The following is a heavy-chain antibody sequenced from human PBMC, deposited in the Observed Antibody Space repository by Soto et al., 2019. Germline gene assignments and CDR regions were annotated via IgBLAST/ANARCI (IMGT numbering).Heavy chain of an antibody. CDR1: GYSISSGYY. Sequence: SETLSLTCAVSGYSISSGYYWGWLRQPPGKGLEWIGIIYHVGTTYSTPSLKTRLTISVDTSKNQFSLDLNAVTAADTAVYYCVRDFGDLHDFWSGSDYWGQGIPVTVSS. J-gene: IGHJ4*02. CDR2: IYHVGTT. D-gene: IGHD3-3*01. CDR3: VRDFGDLHDFWSGSDY. V-gene: IGHV4-38-2*02.